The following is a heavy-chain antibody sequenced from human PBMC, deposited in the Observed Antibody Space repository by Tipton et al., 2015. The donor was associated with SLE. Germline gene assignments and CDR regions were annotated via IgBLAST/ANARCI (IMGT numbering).Heavy chain of an antibody. Sequence: GSLRLSCAASGFSFSNYAMSWVRQAPGKGLEWVSRIKSKTDGGTIDYAAPVKGRFTISRDDSGNTLYLQMNSLKTEDTAVYYCSTNPTSGFWGQGTLVTVSS. J-gene: IGHJ4*02. V-gene: IGHV3-15*01. CDR3: STNPTSGF. D-gene: IGHD3-10*01. CDR1: GFSFSNYA. CDR2: IKSKTDGGTI.